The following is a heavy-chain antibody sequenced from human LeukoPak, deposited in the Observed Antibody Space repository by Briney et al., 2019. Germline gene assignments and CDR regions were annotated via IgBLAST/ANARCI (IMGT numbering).Heavy chain of an antibody. V-gene: IGHV3-7*01. Sequence: GGSLRLSCAASGFTFSSYAMSWVRQAPGKGLEWVANIKQDGSEKYYVDSVKGRFTISRDNAKNSLYLQMNSLRAEDTAVYYCARRLHFDYWGQGTLVTVSS. CDR3: ARRLHFDY. CDR1: GFTFSSYA. CDR2: IKQDGSEK. J-gene: IGHJ4*02.